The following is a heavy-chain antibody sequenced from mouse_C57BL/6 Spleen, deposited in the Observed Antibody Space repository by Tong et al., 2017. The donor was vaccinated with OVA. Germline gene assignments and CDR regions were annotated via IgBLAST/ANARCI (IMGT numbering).Heavy chain of an antibody. V-gene: IGHV1-82*01. CDR2: IYPGDGDT. Sequence: VQLQESGPELVKPGASVKMSCKASGYTFTDYYMNWVKQSHGKSLEWIGRIYPGDGDTNYNGKFKGKATLTADKSSSTAYMQLSSLKSEDSAVYYCAINGIHYAMDYWGQGTSVTVSS. D-gene: IGHD2-1*01. CDR3: AINGIHYAMDY. J-gene: IGHJ4*01. CDR1: GYTFTDYY.